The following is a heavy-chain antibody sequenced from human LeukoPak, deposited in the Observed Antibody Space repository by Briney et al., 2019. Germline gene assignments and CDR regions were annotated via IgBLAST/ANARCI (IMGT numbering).Heavy chain of an antibody. CDR2: ISGSGGST. V-gene: IGHV3-23*01. Sequence: GGSLRLSCAASGFTFSSYAMSWVRQAPGKGLEWVSAISGSGGSTYYADSVNGRFTISGDNSKNTLYLQMNSLRAEDTAVYYCAKYNGDYYYYYYMDVWGKGTTVTVSS. J-gene: IGHJ6*03. D-gene: IGHD4-17*01. CDR1: GFTFSSYA. CDR3: AKYNGDYYYYYYMDV.